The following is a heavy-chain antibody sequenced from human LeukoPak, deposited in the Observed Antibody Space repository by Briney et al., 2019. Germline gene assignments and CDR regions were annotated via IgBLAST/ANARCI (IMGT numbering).Heavy chain of an antibody. CDR1: GGSISSYY. CDR3: AGVRGYNYYFDY. D-gene: IGHD1-1*01. J-gene: IGHJ4*02. Sequence: SETLSLTCTVSGGSISSYYWSWIRQPPGKGLEWIGYIYYSGSTNYNPSLKSRVTISVDTSKNQFSLKLSSVTAADTAVYYCAGVRGYNYYFDYWGQGTLVTVSS. V-gene: IGHV4-59*08. CDR2: IYYSGST.